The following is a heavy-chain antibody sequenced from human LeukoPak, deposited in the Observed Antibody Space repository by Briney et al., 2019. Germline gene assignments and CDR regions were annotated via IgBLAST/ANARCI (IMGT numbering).Heavy chain of an antibody. V-gene: IGHV1-18*01. CDR3: ARVYYGSGSQEGGNWFDP. D-gene: IGHD3-10*01. CDR1: GYTFTSYG. Sequence: ASVTVSCKASGYTFTSYGISWVRQAPGQGLEWMGWISAYNGNTNYAQKLQGRVTMTTDTSTSTAYMELRSLRSDDTAVYYCARVYYGSGSQEGGNWFDPWGQGTLVTVSS. J-gene: IGHJ5*02. CDR2: ISAYNGNT.